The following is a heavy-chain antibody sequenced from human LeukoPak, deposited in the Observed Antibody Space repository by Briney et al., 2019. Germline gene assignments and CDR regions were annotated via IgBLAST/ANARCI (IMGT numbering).Heavy chain of an antibody. Sequence: PGRSLRLXCAASGFTYSNYGMHWVRQAPGKGLEWVSSISSSSSYIYYADSVKGRFTISRGNAKNSLYLQMNSLRAEDTAVYYCARGNWDDILTGYPDYYYMDVWGKGTTVTVSS. CDR3: ARGNWDDILTGYPDYYYMDV. CDR2: ISSSSSYI. V-gene: IGHV3-21*01. CDR1: GFTYSNYG. D-gene: IGHD3-9*01. J-gene: IGHJ6*03.